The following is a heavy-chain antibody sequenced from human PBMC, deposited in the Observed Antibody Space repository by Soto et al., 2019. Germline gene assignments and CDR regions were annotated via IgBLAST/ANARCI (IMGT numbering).Heavy chain of an antibody. Sequence: PGGSLRLSCAASGFTFSSYGMHWVRQAPGKGLEWVAVIWYDGSNKYYADSVKGRFTVSRDNSENTLYLQMNSLRAEDTAVYYCARDYCSSTSCYDNWFGPWGQGTLVTVSS. CDR3: ARDYCSSTSCYDNWFGP. V-gene: IGHV3-33*01. CDR2: IWYDGSNK. CDR1: GFTFSSYG. D-gene: IGHD2-2*01. J-gene: IGHJ5*02.